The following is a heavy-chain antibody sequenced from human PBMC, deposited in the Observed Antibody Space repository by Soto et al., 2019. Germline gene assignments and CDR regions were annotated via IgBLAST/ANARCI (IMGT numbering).Heavy chain of an antibody. CDR3: ARDLSGYDFGYYYYYMDV. CDR1: GFTFSDYY. D-gene: IGHD5-12*01. Sequence: PGGSLRLSCAASGFTFSDYYMSWIRQAPGKGLEWVSYISSSGSTIYYADSEKGRFTISRDNAKNSLYLQINSLRAEDTAVYYCARDLSGYDFGYYYYYMDVWGKGTTVTVSS. J-gene: IGHJ6*03. CDR2: ISSSGSTI. V-gene: IGHV3-11*01.